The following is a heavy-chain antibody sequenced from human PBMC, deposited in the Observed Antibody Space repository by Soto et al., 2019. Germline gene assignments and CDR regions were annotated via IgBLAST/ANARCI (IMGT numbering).Heavy chain of an antibody. CDR3: AKDLRSSSRAFGMDV. Sequence: GGSLRLSCAASGFPFSSYVMSWVRQAPGKGLEWVSAISGSGGSTYYADSVKGRFTISRDNSKNTLYLQMNSLRAEDTAVYYCAKDLRSSSRAFGMDVWGQGTTVT. CDR2: ISGSGGST. V-gene: IGHV3-23*01. CDR1: GFPFSSYV. J-gene: IGHJ6*02. D-gene: IGHD6-6*01.